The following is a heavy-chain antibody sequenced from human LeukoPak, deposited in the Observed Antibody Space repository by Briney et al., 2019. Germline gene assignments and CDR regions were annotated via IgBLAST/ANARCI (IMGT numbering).Heavy chain of an antibody. Sequence: ASVKVSCKASGGTFSSYAISWVRQAPGQGLEWMGRIIPILGIANYAQKFQGRVTITADKSTSTAYMELSSLRSEDTAVYYCARDLITMVRSFYGMDVWGQGTTVTVSS. V-gene: IGHV1-69*04. CDR1: GGTFSSYA. CDR2: IIPILGIA. J-gene: IGHJ6*02. D-gene: IGHD3-10*01. CDR3: ARDLITMVRSFYGMDV.